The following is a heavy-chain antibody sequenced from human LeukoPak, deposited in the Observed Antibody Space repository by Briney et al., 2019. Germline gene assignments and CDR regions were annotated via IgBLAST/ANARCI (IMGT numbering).Heavy chain of an antibody. CDR1: GFSFSRYN. D-gene: IGHD2/OR15-2a*01. V-gene: IGHV3-21*04. Sequence: RGSLRLSCAASGFSFSRYNMNWVRQAPGKVLEWVSSITTSSTYTFYADSVKGRFTISRENAKDSLYLQMNRLRAEDTALYYCAKGTIRPFFLSSYMDVWGKGNTVTVSS. CDR2: ITTSSTYT. J-gene: IGHJ6*04. CDR3: AKGTIRPFFLSSYMDV.